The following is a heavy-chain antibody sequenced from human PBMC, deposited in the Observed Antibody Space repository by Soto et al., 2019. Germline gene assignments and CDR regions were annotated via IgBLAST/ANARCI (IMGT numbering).Heavy chain of an antibody. CDR3: ARGREAYSSSWYVD. CDR1: GGSGSFSGYL. V-gene: IGHV4-34*01. CDR2: INHSGGT. Sequence: QVQLQQWGAGLLKPSETLSLTCAVYGGSGSFSGYLWSWIRQPPGNGLEWIGEINHSGGTNYNPSIKSRVTISVDTSKNQFSLELRSVTAADTAVYYCARGREAYSSSWYVDWGQGTLVTVSS. J-gene: IGHJ4*02. D-gene: IGHD6-13*01.